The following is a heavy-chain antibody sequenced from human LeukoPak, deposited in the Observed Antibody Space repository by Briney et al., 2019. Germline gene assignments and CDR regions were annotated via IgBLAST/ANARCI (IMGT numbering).Heavy chain of an antibody. CDR2: IYYDGST. D-gene: IGHD3-10*01. V-gene: IGHV4-59*01. CDR3: TKVGLSGLFDY. CDR1: GVSINDFY. Sequence: SETLSLTRTVSGVSINDFYWTWIRQSPGNGLEWIGYIYYDGSTDYNPSLKSRVTMSIDTSRSQFSLKLNSVTAADTAVYYCTKVGLSGLFDYWGQGALVTVSS. J-gene: IGHJ4*02.